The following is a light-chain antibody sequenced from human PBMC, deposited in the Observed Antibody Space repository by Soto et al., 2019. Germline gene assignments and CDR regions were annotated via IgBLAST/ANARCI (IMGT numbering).Light chain of an antibody. Sequence: DIVMTQSPDSLAVSLGERATINCKXXQSLLYTSNSKNYLAWYQQKPGQPPKXXIYWASTRESGVPDRFSGSGSGTDFTLTISSLQAEDVAVYYCQQYYSTPRTFGQGTKVDIK. V-gene: IGKV4-1*01. CDR3: QQYYSTPRT. CDR2: WAS. CDR1: QSLLYTSNSKNY. J-gene: IGKJ1*01.